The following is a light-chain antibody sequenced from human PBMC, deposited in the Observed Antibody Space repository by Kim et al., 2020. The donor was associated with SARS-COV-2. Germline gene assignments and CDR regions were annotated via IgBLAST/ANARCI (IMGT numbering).Light chain of an antibody. J-gene: IGKJ2*01. CDR1: QNISTY. CDR3: QQSSSTSYT. Sequence: DIQMTQSPSSLSASIGDRVTITCRASQNISTYLNWYQQKPGKAPNLLIYATSSLQSGVPSRFSGSGSGTDFTLTISSLQPEDFATYYCQQSSSTSYTFGPGTKLEI. CDR2: ATS. V-gene: IGKV1-39*01.